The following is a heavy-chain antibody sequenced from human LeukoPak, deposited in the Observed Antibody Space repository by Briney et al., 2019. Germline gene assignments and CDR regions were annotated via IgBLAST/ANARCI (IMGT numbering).Heavy chain of an antibody. J-gene: IGHJ4*02. CDR1: GGSVSSGSYY. Sequence: SETLSLTCTVSGGSVSSGSYYWSWIRQPPGKGLEWNGYIYYSGNTNYNPSLKSRVTISIDTYKNQFSLKLSSVTAADTAGYYCARDSLTAASRYYFDYWGQGTLVTVSS. CDR3: ARDSLTAASRYYFDY. V-gene: IGHV4-61*01. D-gene: IGHD2-2*01. CDR2: IYYSGNT.